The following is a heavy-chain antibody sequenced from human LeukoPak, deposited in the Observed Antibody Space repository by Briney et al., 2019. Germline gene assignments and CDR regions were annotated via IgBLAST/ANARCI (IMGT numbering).Heavy chain of an antibody. CDR1: GGSISSYY. V-gene: IGHV4-59*01. CDR3: ARSCSSTSCSDAFDI. CDR2: IYYSGST. Sequence: SETLSLTCSVSGGSISSYYWSWIRQPPGKGLEWIGYIYYSGSTNYNPSLESRVTISIDTSKNRFSLKLSSVTAADTAVYYCARSCSSTSCSDAFDIWGQGTMVTVSS. D-gene: IGHD2-2*01. J-gene: IGHJ3*02.